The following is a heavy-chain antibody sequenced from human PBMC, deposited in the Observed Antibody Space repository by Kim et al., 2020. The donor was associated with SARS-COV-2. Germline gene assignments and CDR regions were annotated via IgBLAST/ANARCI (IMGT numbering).Heavy chain of an antibody. CDR1: GYNFASHW. Sequence: GESLKISCEGSGYNFASHWIAWVRQLPGRGLEYMGILFPGGSIFRYSPSFQGRVTFSVDTSTSTAYVQWNSLKASDTAIYYCAREDPSTFGAFDNWGQGTQVTVPS. V-gene: IGHV5-51*01. CDR3: AREDPSTFGAFDN. D-gene: IGHD3-10*01. CDR2: LFPGGSIF. J-gene: IGHJ4*02.